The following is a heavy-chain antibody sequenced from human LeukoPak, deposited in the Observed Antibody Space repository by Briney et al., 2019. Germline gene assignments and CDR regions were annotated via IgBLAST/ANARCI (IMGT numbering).Heavy chain of an antibody. CDR1: GGSISSSSYY. CDR3: ARAPREGRGNWFDP. D-gene: IGHD5-24*01. Sequence: PSETLSPTCTVSGGSISSSSYYWGWIRQPPGKGLEWIGSIYYSGSTYYNPSLKSRVTISVDTSKNQFSLKLSSVTAADTAVYYCARAPREGRGNWFDPWGQGTLVTVSS. V-gene: IGHV4-39*07. J-gene: IGHJ5*02. CDR2: IYYSGST.